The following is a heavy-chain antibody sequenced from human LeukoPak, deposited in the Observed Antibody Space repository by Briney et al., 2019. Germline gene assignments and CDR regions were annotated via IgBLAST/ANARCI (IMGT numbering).Heavy chain of an antibody. CDR3: ARDPSGYDDDY. D-gene: IGHD5-12*01. J-gene: IGHJ4*02. Sequence: GGSLRLSCAASGFTFSSYSMHWVRQAPGKGLECVSSISSSSSYIYYAHSVKGLFTISRDNAKNSLYLQTNRLRAEDTAVYYCARDPSGYDDDYWGQGTLVTVSS. CDR2: ISSSSSYI. CDR1: GFTFSSYS. V-gene: IGHV3-21*01.